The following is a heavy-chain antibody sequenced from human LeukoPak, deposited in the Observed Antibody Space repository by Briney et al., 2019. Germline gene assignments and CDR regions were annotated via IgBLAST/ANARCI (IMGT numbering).Heavy chain of an antibody. J-gene: IGHJ5*02. D-gene: IGHD6-13*01. CDR1: GGSFSGYY. CDR2: INHSGST. CDR3: ARGRKYSSSWYRGYNWFDP. Sequence: SETRSLTCAVYGGSFSGYYWSWIRQPPGKGLEWIGEINHSGSTNYNPSLKSRVTISVDTSKNQFSLKLSSVTDADTAVYYCARGRKYSSSWYRGYNWFDPWGQGTLVTVSS. V-gene: IGHV4-34*01.